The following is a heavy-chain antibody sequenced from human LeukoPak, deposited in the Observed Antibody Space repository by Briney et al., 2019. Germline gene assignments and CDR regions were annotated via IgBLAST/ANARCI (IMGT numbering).Heavy chain of an antibody. V-gene: IGHV4-34*01. CDR3: ARGGGSSWNPTPFDY. J-gene: IGHJ4*02. CDR2: INHSGST. CDR1: GGSFSGYY. D-gene: IGHD6-13*01. Sequence: SETLSLTCAVYGGSFSGYYWSWIRQPPGKGLEWIGEINHSGSTNYNPSLKSRVTISVDTSKNQFSPKLSSVTAADTAVYYCARGGGSSWNPTPFDYWGQGTLVTVSS.